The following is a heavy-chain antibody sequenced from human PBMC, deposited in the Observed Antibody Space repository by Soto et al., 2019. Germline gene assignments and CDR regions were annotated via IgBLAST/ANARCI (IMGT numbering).Heavy chain of an antibody. V-gene: IGHV5-51*01. CDR1: GYSFTSYW. CDR2: IYPGDSDT. CDR3: ARDLWSGYPQKISFDY. J-gene: IGHJ4*02. D-gene: IGHD3-3*01. Sequence: GESLKISCKGSGYSFTSYWIGWVRQMPGKGLEWMGIIYPGDSDTRYSPSFQGQVTISADKSISTAYLQWSSLKASDTAMYYCARDLWSGYPQKISFDYWGQGTLVTVSS.